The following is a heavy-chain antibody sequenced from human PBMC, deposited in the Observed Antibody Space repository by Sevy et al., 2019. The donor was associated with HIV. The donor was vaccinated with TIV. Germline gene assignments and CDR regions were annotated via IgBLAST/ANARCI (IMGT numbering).Heavy chain of an antibody. Sequence: GGSLRLSCAASGFTFSTYAMSWVRQAPGKGLEWVSGISGSGGKTYYADSVKGRLTISRDNSKNTLYLQMNSLRAEDTALCYSARGPSREWLFSAVAIWGQGTMVTVSS. V-gene: IGHV3-23*01. CDR1: GFTFSTYA. CDR3: ARGPSREWLFSAVAI. J-gene: IGHJ3*02. CDR2: ISGSGGKT. D-gene: IGHD3-3*01.